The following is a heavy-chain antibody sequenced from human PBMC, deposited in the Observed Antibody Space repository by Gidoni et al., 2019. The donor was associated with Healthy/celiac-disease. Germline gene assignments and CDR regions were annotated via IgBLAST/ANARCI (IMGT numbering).Heavy chain of an antibody. V-gene: IGHV3-30-3*01. D-gene: IGHD6-13*01. CDR1: GFTFSSYA. CDR2: ISYDGSNK. CDR3: ASSVGTGLGY. J-gene: IGHJ4*02. Sequence: QVQLVESGGGVVQPGRSLRLSCAASGFTFSSYAMHWVRQAPGKGLEWVAVISYDGSNKYYADSVKGRFTISRDNSKNTLYLQMNSLRAEDTAVYYCASSVGTGLGYWGQGTLVTVSS.